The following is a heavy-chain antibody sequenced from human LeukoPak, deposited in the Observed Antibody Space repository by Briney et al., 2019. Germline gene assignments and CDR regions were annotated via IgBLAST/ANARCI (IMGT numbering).Heavy chain of an antibody. V-gene: IGHV3-43*01. CDR3: AKDIGHIAAAGGFDY. D-gene: IGHD6-13*01. Sequence: GGSLRLSCAASGFTFDDYTMHWVRQAPGKGLEWVSLISWDGGSTYYADSVKGRFTISRDNSKNSLYLQMNSLRTEDTALYYCAKDIGHIAAAGGFDYWGQGTLVTVSS. CDR1: GFTFDDYT. J-gene: IGHJ4*02. CDR2: ISWDGGST.